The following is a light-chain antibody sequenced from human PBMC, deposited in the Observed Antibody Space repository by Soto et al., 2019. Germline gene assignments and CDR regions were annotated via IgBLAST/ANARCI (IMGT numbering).Light chain of an antibody. Sequence: DIVMTQTPLSSPVTLGQPASISCTSSQSLVHSDGNTDLNRLQQRPGQPPRLLIYEISNRFSGVPDRFSGSGAGTDFTLKISRVEAEDVGVYYCMQATQSVITFGQGTRLEIK. CDR1: QSLVHSDGNTD. CDR2: EIS. V-gene: IGKV2-24*01. CDR3: MQATQSVIT. J-gene: IGKJ5*01.